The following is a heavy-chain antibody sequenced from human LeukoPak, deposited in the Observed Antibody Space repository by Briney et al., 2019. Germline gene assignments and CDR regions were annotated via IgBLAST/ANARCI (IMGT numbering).Heavy chain of an antibody. Sequence: GGSLRLSCAASGLTVNRSHMNWVRQAPGKGLEWVSIIYSGGTTHYADSVKGRFTISRDNSNNTLFLQMNSPRVEDTAVYYCAREATSGYFYGSGSFLNWGQGTLVTVSS. CDR3: AREATSGYFYGSGSFLN. CDR1: GLTVNRSH. CDR2: IYSGGTT. D-gene: IGHD3-10*01. V-gene: IGHV3-66*01. J-gene: IGHJ1*01.